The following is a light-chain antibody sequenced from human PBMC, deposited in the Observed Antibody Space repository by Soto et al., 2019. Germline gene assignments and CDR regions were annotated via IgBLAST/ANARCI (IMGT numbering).Light chain of an antibody. V-gene: IGKV1-33*01. CDR1: QDISNY. Sequence: DIQMTQSPSSLSASVGDRATITCQASQDISNYLNWYQQKPGKAPKLLIYDASNLETGVPSRFSGSGSGTFFSFTINSLQPEDIATYYCQKHDGVPLFGPGTKVEIK. CDR2: DAS. CDR3: QKHDGVPL. J-gene: IGKJ3*01.